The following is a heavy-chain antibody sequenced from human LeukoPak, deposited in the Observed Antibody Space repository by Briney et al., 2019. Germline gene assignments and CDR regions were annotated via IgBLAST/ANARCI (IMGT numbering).Heavy chain of an antibody. CDR2: ISDSGGST. Sequence: GGSLRLSCAASGFTFSIYAMSWVRQAPGKGLEWVSVISDSGGSTYYADSVKGRFTISRDNSKNTLSLQMNSLRAEDTAVFYCAKRYGDSTGWFFDFWGQGSLVTVSS. D-gene: IGHD6-13*01. J-gene: IGHJ4*02. CDR3: AKRYGDSTGWFFDF. V-gene: IGHV3-23*01. CDR1: GFTFSIYA.